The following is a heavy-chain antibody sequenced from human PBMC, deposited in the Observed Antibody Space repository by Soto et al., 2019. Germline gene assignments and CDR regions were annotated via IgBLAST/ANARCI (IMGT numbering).Heavy chain of an antibody. Sequence: GGSLRLSCAASGFTFSSYGMHWVRQAPGKGLEWVAVISYDGSNKYYADSVKGRFTISRDNSKNTLYLQMNSLRAEDTAVYYCAKDYSSGWSRSYYFDYWGQGTLVTVSS. CDR2: ISYDGSNK. V-gene: IGHV3-30*18. D-gene: IGHD6-19*01. CDR3: AKDYSSGWSRSYYFDY. J-gene: IGHJ4*02. CDR1: GFTFSSYG.